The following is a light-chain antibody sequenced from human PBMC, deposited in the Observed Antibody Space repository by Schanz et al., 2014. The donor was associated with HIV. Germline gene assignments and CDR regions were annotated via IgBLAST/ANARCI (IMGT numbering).Light chain of an antibody. CDR3: RQYNSYS. CDR2: EAS. Sequence: DIQMTQSPSTLSASVGDRITITCRASQSISGWLAWYQQKPGEAPNLLISEASTLKSGVPSRFSGSGSGTDFTLTNSSLQPDDFATYYCRQYNSYSFGQGTKVEIK. CDR1: QSISGW. V-gene: IGKV1-5*03. J-gene: IGKJ1*01.